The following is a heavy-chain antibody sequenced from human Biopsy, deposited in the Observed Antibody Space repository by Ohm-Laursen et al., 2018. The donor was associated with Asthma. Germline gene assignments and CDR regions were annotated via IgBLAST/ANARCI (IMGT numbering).Heavy chain of an antibody. V-gene: IGHV1-18*04. Sequence: ASVKVSCKASGYTFRSYSITWVRQAPGQGLEWMGWINTNNGHTQYAQEFQGRVTMTTDTSTSTAYLELRSLRSDDTAVYYCSRDDPDTSMVVTSTIWSGMDVWGQGTTVTVSS. D-gene: IGHD5-18*01. CDR1: GYTFRSYS. CDR2: INTNNGHT. CDR3: SRDDPDTSMVVTSTIWSGMDV. J-gene: IGHJ6*02.